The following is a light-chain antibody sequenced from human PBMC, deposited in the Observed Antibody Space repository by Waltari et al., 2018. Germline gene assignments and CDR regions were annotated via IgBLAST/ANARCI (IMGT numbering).Light chain of an antibody. CDR3: SSYTTSNTVV. J-gene: IGLJ2*01. Sequence: QSALTQPASVSASPGQSITISCTGTSSAVGSYIYVSWYQQHPGKAPKCMIYEFNNRPSGVSHRFSGSKSGNTASLTISGLQPEDEADYYCSSYTTSNTVVFGGGTKLTVL. CDR1: SSAVGSYIY. V-gene: IGLV2-14*01. CDR2: EFN.